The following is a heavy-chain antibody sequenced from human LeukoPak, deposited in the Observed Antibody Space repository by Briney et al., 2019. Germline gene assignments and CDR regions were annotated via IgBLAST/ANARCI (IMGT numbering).Heavy chain of an antibody. J-gene: IGHJ4*02. D-gene: IGHD6-13*01. V-gene: IGHV4-59*08. CDR2: IYCSGST. Sequence: SETLSLTCTVSGGSISSYYWSCIRQPPGKGLEWIGYIYCSGSTNYNPSLKSRVPISVDTSKNQFSLKLSSVTAADTAVYYCARHTSEAAADYWGQGTLVTVSS. CDR3: ARHTSEAAADY. CDR1: GGSISSYY.